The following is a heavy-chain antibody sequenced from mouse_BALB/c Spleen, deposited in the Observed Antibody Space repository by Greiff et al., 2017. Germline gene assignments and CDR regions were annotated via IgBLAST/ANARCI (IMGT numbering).Heavy chain of an antibody. CDR1: GFTFSSYA. J-gene: IGHJ4*01. CDR3: ARGGTRDAMDY. D-gene: IGHD3-3*01. CDR2: ISSGGSYT. V-gene: IGHV5-9-4*01. Sequence: EVKLVESGGGLVKPGGSLKLSCAASGFTFSSYAMSWVRQSPEKRLEWVAEISSGGSYTYYPDTVTGRFTISRDNAKNTLYLEMSSLRSEDTAMYYCARGGTRDAMDYWGQGTSVTVSS.